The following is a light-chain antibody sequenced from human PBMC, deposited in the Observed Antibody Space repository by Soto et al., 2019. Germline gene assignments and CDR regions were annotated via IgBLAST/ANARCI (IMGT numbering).Light chain of an antibody. CDR3: QQYNNWPLWT. Sequence: EIVMTQSPATLSVSPGERATLSCRASQSVSSNLAWYKQKPGQAPRLLIYSASTRATGIPARFSGSGSGTEFTLTISSLQSEDFAVYYCQQYNNWPLWTFGQGTKVEIK. V-gene: IGKV3-15*01. J-gene: IGKJ1*01. CDR1: QSVSSN. CDR2: SAS.